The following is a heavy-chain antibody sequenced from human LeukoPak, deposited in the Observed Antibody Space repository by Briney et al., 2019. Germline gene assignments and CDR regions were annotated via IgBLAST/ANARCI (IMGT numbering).Heavy chain of an antibody. D-gene: IGHD2-15*01. CDR1: GGSISSSSYY. V-gene: IGHV4-39*07. J-gene: IGHJ6*03. Sequence: SETLSLTCTVSGGSISSSSYYWGWIRQPPGKGLEWIGEINHSGSTNYNPSLKSRVTISVDTSKNQFSLKLSSVTAADTAVYYCARAIGRIPYYYYYMDVWGKGTTVTVSS. CDR2: INHSGST. CDR3: ARAIGRIPYYYYYMDV.